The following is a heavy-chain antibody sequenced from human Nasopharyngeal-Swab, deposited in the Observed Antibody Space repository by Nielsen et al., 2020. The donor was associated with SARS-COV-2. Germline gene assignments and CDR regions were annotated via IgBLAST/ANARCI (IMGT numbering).Heavy chain of an antibody. V-gene: IGHV3-7*03. D-gene: IGHD3-22*01. CDR1: GFTFSSYW. CDR2: IKQDGSEK. CDR3: ARGPRMYYYDSSGYYPYYYYYGMDV. Sequence: GESLKISCAASGFTFSSYWMSWVRQAPGKGLEWVANIKQDGSEKYYVDSVKGRFTISRDNAKNSLYLQMNSLRSEDTAVYYCARGPRMYYYDSSGYYPYYYYYGMDVWGQGTTVTVSS. J-gene: IGHJ6*02.